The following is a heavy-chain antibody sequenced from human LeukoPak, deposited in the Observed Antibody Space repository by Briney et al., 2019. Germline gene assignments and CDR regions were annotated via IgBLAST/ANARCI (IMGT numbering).Heavy chain of an antibody. CDR3: ARDLALLWFGERNDAFDI. J-gene: IGHJ3*02. V-gene: IGHV1-69*06. CDR1: GGTFSSYA. CDR2: IIPIFGTA. D-gene: IGHD3-10*01. Sequence: ASVKVSCKASGGTFSSYAISWVRQAPGQGLEWMGGIIPIFGTANYAQEFQGRVTITADKSTSTAYMELSSLRSEDTAVYYCARDLALLWFGERNDAFDIWGQGTMVTVSS.